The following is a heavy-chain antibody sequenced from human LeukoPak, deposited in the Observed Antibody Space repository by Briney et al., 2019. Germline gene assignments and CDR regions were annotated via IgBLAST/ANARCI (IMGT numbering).Heavy chain of an antibody. Sequence: SETLSLTCTVSGGSISSGSYYWSWIRQPAGKGLEWIGRIYTSGSTNYNPSLKSRVTISVDTSKNQFSLKLTSVSAADTAVYYCVKEELLYFGASKIRGFDSWGQGTLVTVFS. CDR1: GGSISSGSYY. CDR3: VKEELLYFGASKIRGFDS. D-gene: IGHD3-10*01. J-gene: IGHJ4*02. V-gene: IGHV4-61*02. CDR2: IYTSGST.